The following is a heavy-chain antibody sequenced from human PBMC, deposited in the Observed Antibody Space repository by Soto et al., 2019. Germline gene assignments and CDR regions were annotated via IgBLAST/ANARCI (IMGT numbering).Heavy chain of an antibody. D-gene: IGHD3-22*01. V-gene: IGHV5-51*01. J-gene: IGHJ3*02. CDR3: ATAYVYDFENSNYYRDAFDI. Sequence: LKISCKASGYSFSFYWIGWVRQMPGKGLEWMAIMYPDDSDIRYSPSFEAHVTISADKSTSTAFLQWSSLKASDTAMYYCATAYVYDFENSNYYRDAFDIWGQGTLVTVSS. CDR2: MYPDDSDI. CDR1: GYSFSFYW.